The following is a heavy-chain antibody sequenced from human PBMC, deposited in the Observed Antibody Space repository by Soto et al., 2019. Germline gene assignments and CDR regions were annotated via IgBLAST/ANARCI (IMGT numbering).Heavy chain of an antibody. J-gene: IGHJ4*02. D-gene: IGHD4-17*01. CDR3: ARDFRMYGDYFDH. CDR1: GFGFSDWY. V-gene: IGHV3-11*01. Sequence: QVQLVESGGTLVKPGGSLRVSWVASGFGFSDWYMGWIRQAPGKGLEWVSSISQSGSVKKYADSVKGRFTISKDSAKKSLYLQMDGLTAEDTAVYYCARDFRMYGDYFDHWGQGTVVTVSS. CDR2: ISQSGSVK.